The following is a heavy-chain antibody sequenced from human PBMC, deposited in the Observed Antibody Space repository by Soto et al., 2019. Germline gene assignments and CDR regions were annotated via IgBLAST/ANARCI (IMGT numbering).Heavy chain of an antibody. CDR3: AKDHGLAGGGGGY. V-gene: IGHV3-30*18. CDR1: GFTFSSYG. CDR2: ISYDGSNK. Sequence: QVQLVESGGGVVQPGRSLRLSCAASGFTFSSYGMHWVRQAPGKGLEWVAVISYDGSNKYYVDSVKGRFTISRDKSKNTRYLQKNSLRAEDTAVYYCAKDHGLAGGGGGYWGQGTLVTVSS. D-gene: IGHD6-19*01. J-gene: IGHJ4*02.